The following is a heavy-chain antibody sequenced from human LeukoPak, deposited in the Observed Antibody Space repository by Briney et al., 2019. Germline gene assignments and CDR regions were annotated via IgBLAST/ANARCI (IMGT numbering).Heavy chain of an antibody. CDR3: ARDGELGIPFDY. D-gene: IGHD7-27*01. Sequence: GGSLRLSCAASGFTFGSYSMNWVRQAPGKGLEWVSSISSSSSYIYYADSVKGRFTISRDNAKNSLYLQMNSLRAEDTAVYYCARDGELGIPFDYWGQGTLVTVSS. CDR2: ISSSSSYI. V-gene: IGHV3-21*01. J-gene: IGHJ4*02. CDR1: GFTFGSYS.